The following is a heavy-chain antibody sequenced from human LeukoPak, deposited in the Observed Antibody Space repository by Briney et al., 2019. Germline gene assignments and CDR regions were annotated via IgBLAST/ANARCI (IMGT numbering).Heavy chain of an antibody. J-gene: IGHJ5*02. CDR1: GGSISSYY. CDR3: ARAHSSSWYGNWFDP. CDR2: IYTSGST. Sequence: SETLSLTCTVSGGSISSYYWSWIRHPAGKGLEWIGRIYTSGSTNYNPSLKSRVTMSVDTSKNQFSLKLSSVTAADTAVYYCARAHSSSWYGNWFDPWGQGTLVTVSS. V-gene: IGHV4-4*07. D-gene: IGHD6-13*01.